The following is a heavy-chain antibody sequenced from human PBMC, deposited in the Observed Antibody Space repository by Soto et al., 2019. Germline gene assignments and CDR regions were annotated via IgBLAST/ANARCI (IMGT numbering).Heavy chain of an antibody. D-gene: IGHD6-6*01. CDR3: ARGRIAARPLLRYYFDY. CDR1: GGSFSGYY. V-gene: IGHV4-34*01. Sequence: SETLSLTCAVYGGSFSGYYWSWIRQPPGKGLEWIGEINHSGSTNCNPSLKSRVTISVDTSKNQFSLKLSSVTAADTAVYYCARGRIAARPLLRYYFDYWGQGTLVTVSS. CDR2: INHSGST. J-gene: IGHJ4*02.